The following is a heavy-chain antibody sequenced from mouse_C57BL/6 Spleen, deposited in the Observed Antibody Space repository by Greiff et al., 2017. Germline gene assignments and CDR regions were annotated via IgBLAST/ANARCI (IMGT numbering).Heavy chain of an antibody. CDR3: ARLHYYGSSPYAMDY. CDR1: GYTFTNYW. V-gene: IGHV1-63*01. CDR2: LYPGGGYT. D-gene: IGHD1-1*01. J-gene: IGHJ4*01. Sequence: VQLQESGAELVRPGTSVKMSCKASGYTFTNYWIGWAKQRPGHGLEWIGDLYPGGGYTNYNEKFKGKATLTADKSSSTAYMQFSSLTSEDSAIYYCARLHYYGSSPYAMDYWGQGTSVTVSS.